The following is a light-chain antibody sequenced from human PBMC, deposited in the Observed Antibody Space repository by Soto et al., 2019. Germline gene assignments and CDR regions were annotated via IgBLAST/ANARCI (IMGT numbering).Light chain of an antibody. V-gene: IGKV3-11*01. Sequence: EIVLTQSPATLSLSPGERATLSCRASRSLYIYLAWFQQKPGQAPRLLIYDASKRATGIPARFSGSGSGTYFTLTISSLEPEDFAVYYCQQRSSWPRTFGQGTSLEIK. CDR3: QQRSSWPRT. CDR2: DAS. CDR1: RSLYIY. J-gene: IGKJ2*01.